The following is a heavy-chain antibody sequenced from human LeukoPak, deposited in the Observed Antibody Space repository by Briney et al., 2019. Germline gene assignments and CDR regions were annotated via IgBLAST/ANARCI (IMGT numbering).Heavy chain of an antibody. CDR2: MNPNSGNT. J-gene: IGHJ6*02. CDR3: ARRRITIFGVVKGMDV. V-gene: IGHV1-8*01. Sequence: ASVKVSCKASGYTFTSYDINWVRQATGQGLEWMGWMNPNSGNTGYAQKFQGRVTMTRNTSISTAYMEPSSLRSEDTAVYYCARRRITIFGVVKGMDVWGQGTTVTVSS. D-gene: IGHD3-3*01. CDR1: GYTFTSYD.